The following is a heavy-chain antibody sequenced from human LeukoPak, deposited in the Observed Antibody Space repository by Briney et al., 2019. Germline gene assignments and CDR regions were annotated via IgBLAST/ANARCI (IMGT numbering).Heavy chain of an antibody. D-gene: IGHD3-10*01. V-gene: IGHV3-23*01. Sequence: GGSLRLSCAASGFTLSSYGMSWVRQAPGRGLEWVSAISTTGGTTYYADSVKGRFTISRDNSRNTLFLHMNSLRVEDTAVYYCAKDTGLWFGELLGGVDYWGQGTLATVSS. CDR3: AKDTGLWFGELLGGVDY. CDR1: GFTLSSYG. CDR2: ISTTGGTT. J-gene: IGHJ4*02.